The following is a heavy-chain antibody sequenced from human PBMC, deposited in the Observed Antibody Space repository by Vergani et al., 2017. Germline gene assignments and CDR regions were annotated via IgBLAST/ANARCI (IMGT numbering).Heavy chain of an antibody. Sequence: EVQLVESGGGLVQPGGSLRLSCAASGFTFSDRYMDWVRQAPGKGLEWVSRTGNKPNSDTTEYAASVKGRFTISRDDSKSSLYLQMNSLKTEDTAVYFWARKWGWGPDRRANYYLYMDVWGKGTTVTVSS. CDR3: ARKWGWGPDRRANYYLYMDV. CDR2: TGNKPNSDTT. J-gene: IGHJ6*03. D-gene: IGHD3-16*01. V-gene: IGHV3-72*01. CDR1: GFTFSDRY.